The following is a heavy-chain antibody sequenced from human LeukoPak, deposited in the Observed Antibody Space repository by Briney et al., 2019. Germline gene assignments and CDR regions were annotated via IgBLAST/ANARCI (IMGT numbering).Heavy chain of an antibody. V-gene: IGHV4-61*02. CDR3: ARESGSYSRQWYFDY. D-gene: IGHD1-26*01. CDR2: IYTSGST. J-gene: IGHJ4*02. Sequence: SETLSLTCTVSGGSISSGSYYWSWIRQPAGKGLEWIGRIYTSGSTNYNPSLKSRVTISVDTSKNQFSLKLSSVTAADTAVYYCARESGSYSRQWYFDYWGQGTLVTVSS. CDR1: GGSISSGSYY.